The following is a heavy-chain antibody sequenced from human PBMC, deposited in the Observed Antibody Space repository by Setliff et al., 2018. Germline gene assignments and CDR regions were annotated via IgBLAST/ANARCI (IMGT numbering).Heavy chain of an antibody. D-gene: IGHD4-4*01. J-gene: IGHJ6*03. CDR2: INTNTGNP. V-gene: IGHV7-4-1*02. CDR1: GYSFSTYA. Sequence: ASVKVSCKASGYSFSTYAMSWIRQAPGQGLEWMGWINTNTGNPIYVQGFTGRFVFSLDTSVSTAYLHISGLKAEDTAVYYCARASRFGTTVYRGDYYMDVWGKGTTVTVSS. CDR3: ARASRFGTTVYRGDYYMDV.